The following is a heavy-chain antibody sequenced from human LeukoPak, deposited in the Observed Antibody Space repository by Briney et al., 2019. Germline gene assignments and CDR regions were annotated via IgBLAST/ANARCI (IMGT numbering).Heavy chain of an antibody. J-gene: IGHJ4*02. Sequence: PSETLSLTCTVSGGSISSSSYYWGWIRQPPGKGLEWIGSIYYSGSTYYNPSLKSRVTISVDTSKNQFSLKLSSVTAADTAVCYCARRAQRDYALDYWGQGTLVTVSS. D-gene: IGHD4-17*01. CDR1: GGSISSSSYY. CDR3: ARRAQRDYALDY. V-gene: IGHV4-39*01. CDR2: IYYSGST.